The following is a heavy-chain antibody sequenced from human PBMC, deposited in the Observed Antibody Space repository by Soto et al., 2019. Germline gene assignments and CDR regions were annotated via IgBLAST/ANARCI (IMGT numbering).Heavy chain of an antibody. CDR1: GGSFSGYY. CDR2: INPDGAT. CDR3: ARGKRSDHFFDY. V-gene: IGHV4-34*01. J-gene: IGHJ4*02. D-gene: IGHD3-3*02. Sequence: NPSETLSLTCAVYGGSFSGYYWDWIRQPPGKGLEWIGEINPDGATNYTPSLRGRVTISIDTSRNQFSLKLSSVTAADTAVYYCARGKRSDHFFDYWGQGDLVTVSS.